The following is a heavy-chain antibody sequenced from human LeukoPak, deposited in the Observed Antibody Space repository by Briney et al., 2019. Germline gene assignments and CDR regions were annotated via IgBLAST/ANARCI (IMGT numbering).Heavy chain of an antibody. CDR3: ATDTGHGYFES. V-gene: IGHV3-7*01. D-gene: IGHD4-17*01. CDR1: GFIFSNYW. Sequence: GGSLRLSCAASGFIFSNYWISWLRQAPGKGLEWVANIRQEGIKKNYVDSVDGRFTISRDNAQNSVYLQMTSLRVEDTAVYYCATDTGHGYFESWGQGTLVTVS. CDR2: IRQEGIKK. J-gene: IGHJ4*02.